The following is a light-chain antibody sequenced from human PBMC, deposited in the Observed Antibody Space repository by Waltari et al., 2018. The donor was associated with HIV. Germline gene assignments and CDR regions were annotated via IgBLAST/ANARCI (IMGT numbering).Light chain of an antibody. V-gene: IGKV1-5*03. CDR2: KAS. CDR1: QSLNSW. Sequence: DNQMTQSPSTLSASIGNRRNITCRASQSLNSWLAWYQQKPGKAPKLLIYKASSVESGVQSRFSGSGSGTEFTLTISSLQPDDFATYYCQQYNSDSTFGQGTKVEIK. CDR3: QQYNSDST. J-gene: IGKJ1*01.